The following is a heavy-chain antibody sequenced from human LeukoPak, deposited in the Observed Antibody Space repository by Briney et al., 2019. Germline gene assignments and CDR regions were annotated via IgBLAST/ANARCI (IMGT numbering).Heavy chain of an antibody. CDR1: GGSISSYY. J-gene: IGHJ4*02. CDR3: ARRMVVVAATPTDFDY. D-gene: IGHD2-15*01. CDR2: IYYSGST. Sequence: SETLSLTCTVSGGSISSYYWSWIRQPPGKGLEWIGYIYYSGSTNYNPSLKSRVTISVDTSKNQFSLKLSSVTAADTAVYYCARRMVVVAATPTDFDYWGQGTLVTVSS. V-gene: IGHV4-59*01.